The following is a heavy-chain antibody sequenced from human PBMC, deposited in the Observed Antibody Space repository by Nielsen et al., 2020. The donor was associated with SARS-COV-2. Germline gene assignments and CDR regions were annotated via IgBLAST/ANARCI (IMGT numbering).Heavy chain of an antibody. CDR3: AREGLYYDSSGTGGWYFDY. V-gene: IGHV3-23*01. CDR2: ISGSGGST. Sequence: GESLKISCAASGFTFSSYAMSWVRQAPGKGLEWVSAISGSGGSTYYADSVKGRFTISRDNAKNSLYLQMNSLRAEDTAVYYCAREGLYYDSSGTGGWYFDYWGQGTLVTVSS. CDR1: GFTFSSYA. D-gene: IGHD3-22*01. J-gene: IGHJ4*02.